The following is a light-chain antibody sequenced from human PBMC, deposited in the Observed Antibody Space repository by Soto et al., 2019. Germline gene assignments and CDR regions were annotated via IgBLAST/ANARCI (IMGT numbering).Light chain of an antibody. CDR1: SSDVGTYDY. J-gene: IGLJ1*01. CDR3: SLYTSENTYV. V-gene: IGLV2-8*01. CDR2: EVT. Sequence: QSALTQPPSASGSPGQSVTISCTGTSSDVGTYDYVSWYQQHPGKAPKLMIYEVTKRPSGVPDRFSGSKSGNTASLTVSGLQSEDEADYYCSLYTSENTYVFGTGTKLTVL.